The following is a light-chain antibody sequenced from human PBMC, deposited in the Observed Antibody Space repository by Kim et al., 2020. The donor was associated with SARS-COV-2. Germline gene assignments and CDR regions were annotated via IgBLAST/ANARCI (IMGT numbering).Light chain of an antibody. V-gene: IGLV3-21*01. J-gene: IGLJ2*01. Sequence: PGGTATITCGGSNIGTNHVHWYRQKPGQAPVLVIYYTTDRPSGVPERFSGSNSGTMATLTISRVEAGDEADYYCQVWDSTRYFYVVFGGGTQLTVL. CDR3: QVWDSTRYFYVV. CDR1: NIGTNH. CDR2: YTT.